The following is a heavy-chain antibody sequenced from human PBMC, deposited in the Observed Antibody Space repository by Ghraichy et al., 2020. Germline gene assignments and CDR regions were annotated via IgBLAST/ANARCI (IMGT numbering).Heavy chain of an antibody. CDR1: GGSISSYY. CDR2: IYYSGST. V-gene: IGHV4-59*01. D-gene: IGHD6-13*01. Sequence: SETLSLTCTVSGGSISSYYWSWIRQPPGKGLEWIGYIYYSGSTNYNPSLKSRVTISVDTSKNQFSLKLSSVTAADTAVYYCARVGAELAAGTDHWYFDLWGRGTLVTVSS. J-gene: IGHJ2*01. CDR3: ARVGAELAAGTDHWYFDL.